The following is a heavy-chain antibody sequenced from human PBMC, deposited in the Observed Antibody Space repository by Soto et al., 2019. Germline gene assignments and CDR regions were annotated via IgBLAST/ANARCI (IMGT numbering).Heavy chain of an antibody. CDR2: MSHSGET. D-gene: IGHD1-1*01. CDR1: GGSVNSGNYY. J-gene: IGHJ3*02. Sequence: QVQLQQWGAGLLKPSETLSLTCAVFGGSVNSGNYYWSWIRQPPGKGLEWVGEMSHSGETNFNPSLKSRVTISVDTSKNQFSLKMSSVTAADTALYYCARVERGTATTVVDAFDIWGPGTMVTVSS. V-gene: IGHV4-34*01. CDR3: ARVERGTATTVVDAFDI.